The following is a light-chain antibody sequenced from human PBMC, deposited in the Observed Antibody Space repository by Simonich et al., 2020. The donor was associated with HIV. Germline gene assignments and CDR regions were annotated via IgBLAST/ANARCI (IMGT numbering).Light chain of an antibody. Sequence: DIVMTQSPDSLAVSLGERATINCKSRQSVLYSSNNKNHLAWYPQKPGQPPNLLIYWASTRETGVPARFTGRGSGTDFTLTISSLQAEDVAVYYCQQYYSTPYTFGQGTKLEIK. V-gene: IGKV4-1*01. CDR2: WAS. CDR3: QQYYSTPYT. J-gene: IGKJ2*01. CDR1: QSVLYSSNNKNH.